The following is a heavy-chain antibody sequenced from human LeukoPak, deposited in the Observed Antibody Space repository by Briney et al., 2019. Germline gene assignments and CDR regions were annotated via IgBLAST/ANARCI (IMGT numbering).Heavy chain of an antibody. J-gene: IGHJ1*01. CDR2: ISGSGGSI. D-gene: IGHD3-3*01. CDR3: AMGATSWSGYSFPKIFQH. V-gene: IGHV3-23*01. CDR1: GFTFSSYA. Sequence: GGSLRLSCAASGFTFSSYAMSWVRQAPGKGLEWVSAISGSGGSIYYTDSVKGRFTISRDDSKNTLYLQMNSLRAEDTAVYYCAMGATSWSGYSFPKIFQHWGRGTLVTVSS.